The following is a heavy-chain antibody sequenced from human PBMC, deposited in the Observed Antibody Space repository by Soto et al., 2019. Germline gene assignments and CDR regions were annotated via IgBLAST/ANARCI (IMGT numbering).Heavy chain of an antibody. CDR2: IIPILGIA. CDR1: GGTFSSYT. CDR3: ARAIREVADDDAFDI. J-gene: IGHJ3*02. D-gene: IGHD2-15*01. Sequence: QVQLVQSGAEVKKPVSSVKVSCKASGGTFSSYTISWVRQAPGQGLEWMGRIIPILGIANYAQKFQGRVTITADKSTSTAYMELSSLRSEDTAVYYCARAIREVADDDAFDIWGQGTMVTVSS. V-gene: IGHV1-69*02.